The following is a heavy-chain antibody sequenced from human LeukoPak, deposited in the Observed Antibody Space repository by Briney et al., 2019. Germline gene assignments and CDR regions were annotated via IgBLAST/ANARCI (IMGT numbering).Heavy chain of an antibody. D-gene: IGHD6-19*01. V-gene: IGHV3-9*01. J-gene: IGHJ2*01. CDR3: AKDRDPRSAVAGNGYFDL. CDR2: ISWNSGSI. CDR1: GFTFDDYA. Sequence: GGSLRLSCAASGFTFDDYAMHWVRQAPGKGLEWVSGISWNSGSIGYADSVKGRFTISRDNAKNSLYLQMNSLRAEDTALYYCAKDRDPRSAVAGNGYFDLWGCGTLVTVSS.